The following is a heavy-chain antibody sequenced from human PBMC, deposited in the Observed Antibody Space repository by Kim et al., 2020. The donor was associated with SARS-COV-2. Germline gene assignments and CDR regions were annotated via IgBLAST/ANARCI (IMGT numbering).Heavy chain of an antibody. J-gene: IGHJ6*02. CDR2: IVVGSGNT. CDR1: GFTFTSSA. Sequence: SVKVSCKASGFTFTSSAMQWVRQARGQRLEWIGWIVVGSGNTNYAQKFQERVTITRDMSTSTAYMELSSLRSEDTAVYYCAAGGGLTGYYYGMDVWGQGTTVTVSS. D-gene: IGHD3-10*01. CDR3: AAGGGLTGYYYGMDV. V-gene: IGHV1-58*02.